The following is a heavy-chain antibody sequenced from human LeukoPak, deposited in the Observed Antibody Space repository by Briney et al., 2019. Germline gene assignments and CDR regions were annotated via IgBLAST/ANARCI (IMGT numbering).Heavy chain of an antibody. J-gene: IGHJ6*02. CDR3: ARTAVGATSYYYYYGMDV. Sequence: GGSLRLSCAASGSTVSSNYMSWVRQAPGKGLEWVSVIYSGGSTYYADSVKGRFTISRDNSKNTLYLQMNSLRAEDTAVYYCARTAVGATSYYYYYGMDVWGQGTTVTVSS. D-gene: IGHD1-26*01. CDR2: IYSGGST. CDR1: GSTVSSNY. V-gene: IGHV3-66*01.